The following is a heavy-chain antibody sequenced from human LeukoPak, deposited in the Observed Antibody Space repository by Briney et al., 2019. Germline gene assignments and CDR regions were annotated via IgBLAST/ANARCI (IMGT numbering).Heavy chain of an antibody. J-gene: IGHJ6*03. CDR2: IIPIFGTA. Sequence: SVKVSCKASGGTFSSYAISWVRQAPGQGLEWMGGIIPIFGTANYAQKFQGRVTITADESTSTAYMELSSLRSEDTAVYYCASGLLYCSSTSCYRPYYYYMDVWGKGTTVTISS. D-gene: IGHD2-2*02. CDR3: ASGLLYCSSTSCYRPYYYYMDV. V-gene: IGHV1-69*13. CDR1: GGTFSSYA.